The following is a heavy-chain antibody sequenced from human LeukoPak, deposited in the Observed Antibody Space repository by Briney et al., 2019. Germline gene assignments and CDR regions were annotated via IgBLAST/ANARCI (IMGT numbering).Heavy chain of an antibody. CDR1: GGSISSYY. D-gene: IGHD4-17*01. V-gene: IGHV4-59*08. CDR2: IYYSGST. J-gene: IGHJ4*02. CDR3: ASVGDSHMFDN. Sequence: SETLSLTCTVSGGSISSYYWSWIRQPPGKGLEWIGYIYYSGSTNYNPSLKSRVTISVDTSENQFSLKLNSVTAADTAVYYCASVGDSHMFDNWGQGTLVTVSS.